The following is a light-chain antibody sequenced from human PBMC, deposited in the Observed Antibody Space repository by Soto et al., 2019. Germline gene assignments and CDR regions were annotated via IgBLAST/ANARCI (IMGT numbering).Light chain of an antibody. CDR1: QNIDDY. CDR3: HQYNSYST. V-gene: IGKV1-33*01. Sequence: DVQMRQSPSSVSASVGDMVSSXXQASQNIDDYLNWYQQKPGRAPYLLIYDAYNLEAGVPSRFRGSGSGTEFTLTISSLQPDDFATYYCHQYNSYSTFGQGTKV. CDR2: DAY. J-gene: IGKJ1*01.